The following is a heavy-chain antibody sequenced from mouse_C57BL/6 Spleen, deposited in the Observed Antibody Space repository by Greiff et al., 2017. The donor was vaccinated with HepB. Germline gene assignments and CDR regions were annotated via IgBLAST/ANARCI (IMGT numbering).Heavy chain of an antibody. J-gene: IGHJ3*01. CDR2: IWSGGST. CDR1: GFSLTSYG. V-gene: IGHV2-2*01. CDR3: ARNGYCSRTGFAY. Sequence: QVQLKESGPGLVQPSQSLSITCTVSGFSLTSYGVHWVRQSPGKGLEWLGVIWSGGSTDYNAAFISRLSISKDNSKSQVFFKMNSLQADDTAIYYCARNGYCSRTGFAYWGQGTLVTVSA. D-gene: IGHD1-1*01.